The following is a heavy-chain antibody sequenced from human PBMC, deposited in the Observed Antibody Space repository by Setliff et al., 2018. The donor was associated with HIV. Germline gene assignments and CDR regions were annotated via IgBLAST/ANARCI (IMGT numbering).Heavy chain of an antibody. V-gene: IGHV4-59*01. CDR1: GGSISFYY. J-gene: IGHJ3*02. CDR3: ARVEYSSSSGAFDI. Sequence: PSETLSLTCTVSGGSISFYYWSWIRQPPGKGLEWIGYIYTSGSTNYNPSLKSRVTISVDTSKNQFSLKLSSVTAADTAVYYCARVEYSSSSGAFDIWGQGTMGTVS. CDR2: IYTSGST. D-gene: IGHD6-13*01.